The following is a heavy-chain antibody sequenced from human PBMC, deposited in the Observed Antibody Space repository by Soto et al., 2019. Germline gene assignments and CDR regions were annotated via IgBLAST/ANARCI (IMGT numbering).Heavy chain of an antibody. CDR1: GYTFTSYY. V-gene: IGHV1-46*03. J-gene: IGHJ5*02. CDR2: INPSGGST. Sequence: ASVKVSCKASGYTFTSYYMHWVRQAPGQGLEWMGIINPSGGSTSYAQKFQGRVTMTRDTSTSTVYMELSSLRSEDTAVYYCARVSFSWSGENWFDPWGQGTLVTVSS. CDR3: ARVSFSWSGENWFDP. D-gene: IGHD3-3*01.